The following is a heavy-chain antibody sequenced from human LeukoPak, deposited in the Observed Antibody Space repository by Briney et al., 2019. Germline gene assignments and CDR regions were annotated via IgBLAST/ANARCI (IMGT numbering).Heavy chain of an antibody. Sequence: GESLKISCKGSGYSFTSYWIGWVRQMPGKGLEWMGIIYPGDSDTRYSPSFQGQVTISADKSISTAYLQWSSLKASDTAMYYCARPYDDFWSGYYSSDAFDIWGQGTMVTVSS. CDR2: IYPGDSDT. J-gene: IGHJ3*02. D-gene: IGHD3-3*01. V-gene: IGHV5-51*01. CDR3: ARPYDDFWSGYYSSDAFDI. CDR1: GYSFTSYW.